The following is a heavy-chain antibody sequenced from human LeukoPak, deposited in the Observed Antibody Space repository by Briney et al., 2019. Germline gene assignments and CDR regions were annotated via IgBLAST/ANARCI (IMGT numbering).Heavy chain of an antibody. CDR1: GFTFSSYS. CDR2: ISSSSSYI. CDR3: ASSEGVAWRPCY. Sequence: PGGSLRLSCAASGFTFSSYSMNWVRQAPGKGLEWVSSISSSSSYIYYADSVKGRFTISRDNAKNSLYLQMNSLRAEDTAVYYCASSEGVAWRPCYWGQGTLVTVSS. V-gene: IGHV3-21*01. D-gene: IGHD3-16*01. J-gene: IGHJ4*02.